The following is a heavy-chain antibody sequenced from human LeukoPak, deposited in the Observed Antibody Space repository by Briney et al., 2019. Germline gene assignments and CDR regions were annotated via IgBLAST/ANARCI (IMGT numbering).Heavy chain of an antibody. CDR3: ARDRGGGKLEPDY. D-gene: IGHD1-1*01. Sequence: GSLRLSCAASGFTFTSYGMHWIRQPPGKGLEWIGYIYYSGSTNYNPSLKSRVTISVDTSKNQFSLKLSSVTAADTAVYYCARDRGGGKLEPDYWGQGTLVTVSS. V-gene: IGHV4-59*01. CDR1: GFTFTSYG. CDR2: IYYSGST. J-gene: IGHJ4*02.